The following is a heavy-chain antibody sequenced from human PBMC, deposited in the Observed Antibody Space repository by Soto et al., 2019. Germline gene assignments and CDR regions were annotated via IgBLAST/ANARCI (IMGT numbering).Heavy chain of an antibody. J-gene: IGHJ4*02. V-gene: IGHV4-4*09. CDR1: GDSITTRY. CDR2: IYTTGD. CDR3: AGGDHCRLVDY. D-gene: IGHD3-16*01. Sequence: SETLSLTCTVSGDSITTRYWSWIRQPPGKGLEWIGYIYTTGDNYNPSLMSRASMSLDTSKNLFSLRLRSVTAADTAVYYCAGGDHCRLVDYWGRGSLVTVSS.